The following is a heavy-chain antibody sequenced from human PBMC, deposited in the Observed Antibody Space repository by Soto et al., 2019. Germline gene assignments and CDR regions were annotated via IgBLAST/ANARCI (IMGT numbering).Heavy chain of an antibody. CDR3: ASEKRSTSFDE. V-gene: IGHV1-69*13. J-gene: IGHJ4*02. CDR1: GGTFSSYA. Sequence: ASVKVSCKASGGTFSSYAISWVRQAPVQGLEWMGWIIPIFATANYAKKFQGRVTINADESTRTAYMELSSMRSEDTAVYYCASEKRSTSFDEWGQGTLVTVCS. D-gene: IGHD3-16*01. CDR2: IIPIFATA.